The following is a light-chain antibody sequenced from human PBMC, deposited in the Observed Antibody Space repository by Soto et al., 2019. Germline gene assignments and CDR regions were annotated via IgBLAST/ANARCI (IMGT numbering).Light chain of an antibody. CDR1: SSNIGSNT. J-gene: IGLJ1*01. CDR2: SDY. Sequence: QSVLTQPPSASGTPGQRVTISCSGSSSNIGSNTVNWYQQLPGTAPELLIYSDYDRPSGVPDRFSGSKSGTSASLAISGLQSEDEDDYYCATWDASLSGYVFGAGTKLTVL. CDR3: ATWDASLSGYV. V-gene: IGLV1-44*01.